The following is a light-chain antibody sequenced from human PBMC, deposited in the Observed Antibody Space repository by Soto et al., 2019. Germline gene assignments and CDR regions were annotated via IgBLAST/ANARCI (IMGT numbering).Light chain of an antibody. CDR2: DAS. V-gene: IGKV1-33*01. J-gene: IGKJ2*01. CDR3: QQYDNLPPNT. Sequence: DIQMTQSPSSLSASVGDSVTITCQASQDIKNYVNWYQQKPGKAPKLLIYDASKLETGVPSRFSGSVSGTTFTFTITSLQAEDFATYYCQQYDNLPPNTFGQGTRLEIK. CDR1: QDIKNY.